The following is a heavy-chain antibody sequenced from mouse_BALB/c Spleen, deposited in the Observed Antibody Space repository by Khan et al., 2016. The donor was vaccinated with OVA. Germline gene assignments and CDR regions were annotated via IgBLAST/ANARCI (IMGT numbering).Heavy chain of an antibody. CDR1: GHTFQDYY. CDR3: ARRNYFGYTFAY. Sequence: QVQLQQSGAELARPGASVKLSCKASGHTFQDYYINWVKQRTGQGLEGIGEISPGSGDTYYNEKLKGKDTLTADKSSSTGYMQLSSLTAEASAVYFCARRNYFGYTFAYWGQGTLVTVSA. V-gene: IGHV1-77*01. J-gene: IGHJ3*01. D-gene: IGHD1-2*01. CDR2: ISPGSGDT.